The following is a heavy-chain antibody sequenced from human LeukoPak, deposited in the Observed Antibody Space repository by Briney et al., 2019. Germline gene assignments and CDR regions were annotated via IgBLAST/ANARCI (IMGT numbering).Heavy chain of an antibody. Sequence: TSETLSLTCTVSGGSISSSSFYWGWIRHPPGKGLEWIGSISYSGIPYYNPSLKSRPTISVDTSKKQFSLKLSSVTAADTAVYYCAREGKDIVVVPAAMRYYYYMDVWGKGTTVTISS. CDR3: AREGKDIVVVPAAMRYYYYMDV. D-gene: IGHD2-2*01. CDR2: ISYSGIP. CDR1: GGSISSSSFY. J-gene: IGHJ6*03. V-gene: IGHV4-39*07.